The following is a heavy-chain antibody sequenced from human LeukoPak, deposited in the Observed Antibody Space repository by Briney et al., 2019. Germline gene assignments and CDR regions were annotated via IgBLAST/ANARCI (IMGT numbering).Heavy chain of an antibody. V-gene: IGHV3-66*01. CDR3: ARSGLIYEGGYSYGNFDY. D-gene: IGHD5-18*01. CDR2: IYSGGGT. J-gene: IGHJ4*02. Sequence: QSGGSLRLSCAASGFIFSNYAMHWVRQAPGKGLEWVSVIYSGGGTYYADSVKGRFTISRDNSKNTLYLQMNSLRAEDTAVYYCARSGLIYEGGYSYGNFDYWGQGTLVTVSS. CDR1: GFIFSNYA.